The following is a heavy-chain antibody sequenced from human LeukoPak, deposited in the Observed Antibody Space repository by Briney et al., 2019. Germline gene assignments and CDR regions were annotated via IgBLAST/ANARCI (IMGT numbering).Heavy chain of an antibody. D-gene: IGHD3-22*01. Sequence: GGSLRLSCAASGFTFSSYGMHWVRQAPGKGLEWVALISYDGNNEDYADSVKGRFTISRDNSKTTLYLQMNSLRAEDTAVYYCARWAYFYDSSGYYFDSWGQGTLVTVSS. V-gene: IGHV3-30*06. J-gene: IGHJ4*02. CDR2: ISYDGNNE. CDR3: ARWAYFYDSSGYYFDS. CDR1: GFTFSSYG.